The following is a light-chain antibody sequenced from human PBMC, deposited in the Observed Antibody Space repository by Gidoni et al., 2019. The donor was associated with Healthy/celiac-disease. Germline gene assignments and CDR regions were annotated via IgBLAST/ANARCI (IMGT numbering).Light chain of an antibody. CDR3: QQRSNWPPIFT. J-gene: IGKJ3*01. CDR2: DAS. Sequence: EIVLTQSPATLSLSPGERATLSCRASQSVSSYLAWYQQKPGQAPRLLIYDASNRATGIPARFSGSGSGTDFTLTISSLEPEDCAVYYCQQRSNWPPIFTCGPGTKVDIK. V-gene: IGKV3-11*01. CDR1: QSVSSY.